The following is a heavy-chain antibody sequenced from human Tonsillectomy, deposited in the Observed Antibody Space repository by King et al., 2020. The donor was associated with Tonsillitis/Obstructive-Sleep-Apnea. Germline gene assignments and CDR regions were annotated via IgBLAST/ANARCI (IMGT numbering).Heavy chain of an antibody. CDR3: ARGAAAAGTR. CDR1: GGSFSGYY. CDR2: INHSGST. Sequence: VQLQQWGAGLLKPSETLSLTCAVYGGSFSGYYWSWIRQPPGKGLEWIGEINHSGSTNYNPSLKSRVTISVDTSKNQFSLKLSSVTAADTAVYYCARGAAAAGTRWGLGTLVTVSS. D-gene: IGHD6-13*01. V-gene: IGHV4-34*01. J-gene: IGHJ4*02.